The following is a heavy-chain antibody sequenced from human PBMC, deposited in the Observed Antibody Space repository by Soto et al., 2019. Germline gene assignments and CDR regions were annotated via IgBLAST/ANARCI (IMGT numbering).Heavy chain of an antibody. CDR3: AKSNLRTTVLPFDP. D-gene: IGHD4-17*01. CDR2: IKNDGSST. V-gene: IGHV3-74*01. CDR1: GFTFSSYW. Sequence: GGSLRLSCAASGFTFSSYWMHWVRQAPGKGLVWVAGIKNDGSSTNYADSVKGRFTISRDNSKNTLYLQMNSLRAEDTAVYYCAKSNLRTTVLPFDPWGQGTLVTVSS. J-gene: IGHJ5*02.